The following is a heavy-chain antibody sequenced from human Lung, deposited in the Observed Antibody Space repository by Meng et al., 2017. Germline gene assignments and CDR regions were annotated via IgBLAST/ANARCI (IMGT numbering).Heavy chain of an antibody. CDR2: IYYNAYS. CDR1: GGSISSCSYY. D-gene: IGHD2-2*01. CDR3: ARRLTVAIDF. V-gene: IGHV4-39*02. Sequence: QLQVPGPGPGLLKPSGTLSLSGTVSGGSISSCSYYWGRLRPPPGKGPEWIGSIYYNAYSYSNPSLQVRVTISVDRSQIHFSLKVKSVTAADTSVYYCARRLTVAIDFWGQGTLVTVSS. J-gene: IGHJ4*02.